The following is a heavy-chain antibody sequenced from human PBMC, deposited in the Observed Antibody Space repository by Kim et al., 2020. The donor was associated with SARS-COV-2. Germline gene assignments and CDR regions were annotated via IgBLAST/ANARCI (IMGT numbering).Heavy chain of an antibody. J-gene: IGHJ5*01. D-gene: IGHD4-17*01. V-gene: IGHV3-23*01. CDR3: AKDGRGHGDYHWFDS. Sequence: DSVKGRFTISRDNSKDTLYLQRDSLRAEDTALYYCAKDGRGHGDYHWFDSWGQGTLVTVSS.